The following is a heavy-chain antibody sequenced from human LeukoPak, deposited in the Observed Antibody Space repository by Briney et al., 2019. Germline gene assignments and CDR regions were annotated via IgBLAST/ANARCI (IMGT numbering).Heavy chain of an antibody. D-gene: IGHD2-2*02. CDR3: ATERYCSSTSCYSYYYYGMDV. CDR2: ISAYNGNT. V-gene: IGHV1-18*04. J-gene: IGHJ6*02. CDR1: GYTFTGYY. Sequence: ASVKVSCKASGYTFTGYYMHWVRQAPGQGLEWMGWISAYNGNTNYAQKLQGRVTMTTDTSTSTAYMELRSLRSDDTAVYYCATERYCSSTSCYSYYYYGMDVWGQGTTVTVSS.